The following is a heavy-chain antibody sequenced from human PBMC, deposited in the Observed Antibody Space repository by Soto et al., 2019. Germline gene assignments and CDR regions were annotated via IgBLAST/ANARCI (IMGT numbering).Heavy chain of an antibody. Sequence: PGESLKITCKGSGYSFTSYWIGWVRQMPGKGLEWMGIIYPGDSDTRYSPSFQGQVTISADKSISTAYLQWSSLKASDTAMYYCARTSAAGKYYYGMNVWAQGTTVTLSS. CDR2: IYPGDSDT. D-gene: IGHD6-13*01. CDR3: ARTSAAGKYYYGMNV. J-gene: IGHJ6*02. CDR1: GYSFTSYW. V-gene: IGHV5-51*01.